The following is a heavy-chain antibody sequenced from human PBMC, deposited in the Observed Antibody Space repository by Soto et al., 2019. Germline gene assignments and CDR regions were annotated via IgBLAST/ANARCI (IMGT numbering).Heavy chain of an antibody. CDR1: GGSISSGGYS. J-gene: IGHJ3*02. CDR3: ARDGGTTVVSRAFDM. CDR2: IYHSGST. V-gene: IGHV4-30-2*01. D-gene: IGHD4-17*01. Sequence: SETLSLTCAVSGGSISSGGYSWSWIRQPPGKGLEWIGYIYHSGSTYYNPSLKSRVTISVDRSKNQFSLKLSSVTAADTAVYYCARDGGTTVVSRAFDMWGQGTMVT.